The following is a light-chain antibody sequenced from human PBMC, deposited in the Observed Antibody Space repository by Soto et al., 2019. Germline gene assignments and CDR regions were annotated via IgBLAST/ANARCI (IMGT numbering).Light chain of an antibody. Sequence: DIQMTQSPSSLSASVGDRVTMTCRASQDIRNYVAWYQQKPGEVPKLLIYAASTLQSGVPARFSGGGFGTDFNLTISSLRPEDVATYYCQRYHSALLTFGHGTNVDLK. CDR3: QRYHSALLT. CDR2: AAS. J-gene: IGKJ3*01. V-gene: IGKV1-27*01. CDR1: QDIRNY.